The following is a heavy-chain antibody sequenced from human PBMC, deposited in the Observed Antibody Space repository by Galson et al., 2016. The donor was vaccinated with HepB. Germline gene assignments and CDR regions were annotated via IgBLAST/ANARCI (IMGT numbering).Heavy chain of an antibody. J-gene: IGHJ4*02. V-gene: IGHV3-48*01. CDR3: AKNSLRVIVGAADY. D-gene: IGHD1-26*01. CDR1: GFSFSTSS. Sequence: SLRLSCAASGFSFSTSSMSWVRQAPGKGLDWVAYISSRSSTMYYAHSVRGRFTISRDISKNTLYLQMNSLRAEDTAVYYCAKNSLRVIVGAADYWGQGTLVTVSS. CDR2: ISSRSSTM.